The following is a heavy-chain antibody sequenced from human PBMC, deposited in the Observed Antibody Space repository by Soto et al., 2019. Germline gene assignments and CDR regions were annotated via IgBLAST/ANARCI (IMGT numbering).Heavy chain of an antibody. J-gene: IGHJ5*01. CDR2: ISTTSFTI. CDR3: ARDRCYDGTCYSASDS. D-gene: IGHD2-15*01. CDR1: GFGFSTYK. V-gene: IGHV3-48*02. Sequence: EVRLMESGGGLVQPGGSLGLSCAASGFGFSTYKMDWFRRAPGKGQEWIAHISTTSFTIYYADSVKGRFPISRDNDRNSLYLEMNSLRDEDTAVYYCARDRCYDGTCYSASDSWGQGTLVTVSS.